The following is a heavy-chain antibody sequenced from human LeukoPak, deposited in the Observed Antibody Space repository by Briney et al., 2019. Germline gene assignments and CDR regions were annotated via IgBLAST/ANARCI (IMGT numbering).Heavy chain of an antibody. Sequence: GGSLRLSCAASGFTFSDYDIHWVRQAPGKGLEWVAFIRYDGSDKYYADSVKGRFTISRDNSKNTLYLQMNSLRAEDTAVYYCAAFAPDYWGQGTLVTVSS. CDR1: GFTFSDYD. V-gene: IGHV3-30*02. CDR2: IRYDGSDK. CDR3: AAFAPDY. J-gene: IGHJ4*02.